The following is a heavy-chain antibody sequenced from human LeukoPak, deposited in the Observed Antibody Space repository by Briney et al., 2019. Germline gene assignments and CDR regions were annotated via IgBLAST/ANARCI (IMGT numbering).Heavy chain of an antibody. D-gene: IGHD6-19*01. Sequence: GGSLRLSCAASGFTFSIYSMNWVRQAPGKGLEWVSSISSSSSYIYYADSVKGRFTISRDNAKNSLYLQMNSLRAEDTAVYYCARASGWYSSGAFDIRGQGTMVTVSS. CDR2: ISSSSSYI. CDR3: ARASGWYSSGAFDI. CDR1: GFTFSIYS. V-gene: IGHV3-21*01. J-gene: IGHJ3*02.